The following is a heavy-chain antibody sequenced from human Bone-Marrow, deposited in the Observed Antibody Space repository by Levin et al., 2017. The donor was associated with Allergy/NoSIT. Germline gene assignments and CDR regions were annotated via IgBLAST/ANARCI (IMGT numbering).Heavy chain of an antibody. CDR2: IYYSGST. CDR3: ARVFSSSDWYYFDY. J-gene: IGHJ4*02. CDR1: GGSISSYY. Sequence: GSLRLSCTVSGGSISSYYWSWIRQPPGKGLEWIGYIYYSGSTNYNPSLKSRVTISVDTSKNQFSLKLSSVTAADTAVYYCARVFSSSDWYYFDYWGQGTLVTVSS. V-gene: IGHV4-59*01. D-gene: IGHD6-6*01.